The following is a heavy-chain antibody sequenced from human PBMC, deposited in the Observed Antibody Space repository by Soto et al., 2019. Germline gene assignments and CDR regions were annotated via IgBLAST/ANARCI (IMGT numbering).Heavy chain of an antibody. Sequence: EVQLLESGGGLVQPGGSLRLSCAASGFTFSTYSMTWVRQAPGKGLEWVSTIRDSGHTTHYADSVRGRFAISRDNSKNTLFLQMNSLKTEDTAVYYCMSWDARLSAEQWGQGALVTVSS. CDR1: GFTFSTYS. V-gene: IGHV3-23*01. J-gene: IGHJ4*02. CDR3: MSWDARLSAEQ. D-gene: IGHD1-26*01. CDR2: IRDSGHTT.